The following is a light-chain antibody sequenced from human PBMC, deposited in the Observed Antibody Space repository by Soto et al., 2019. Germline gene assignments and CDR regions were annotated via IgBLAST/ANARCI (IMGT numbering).Light chain of an antibody. CDR3: QQDNSWTLIR. Sequence: EIMMTPSPATVSVTPGERATLSCRASQSISAKIAWYQQKPAQATRLLIYAASFRASGIPARLGGTGFGRVFTFSISSLESEDSAFYYYQQDNSWTLIRFDQGTRLEIK. V-gene: IGKV3-15*01. J-gene: IGKJ5*01. CDR2: AAS. CDR1: QSISAK.